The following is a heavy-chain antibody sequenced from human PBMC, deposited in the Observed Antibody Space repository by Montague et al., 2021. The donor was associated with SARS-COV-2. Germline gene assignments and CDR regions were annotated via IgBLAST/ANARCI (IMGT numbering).Heavy chain of an antibody. J-gene: IGHJ5*02. Sequence: SLRLSCAASGFTISSFWMSWVRQAPGKGLEWVANIRQDGSDKYYVDSVRGRFTISRDNAKNSLYLQMSSLRAEDTGVYYCTRDRDYGDYLNWFNPWGQGTLVTVPS. CDR3: TRDRDYGDYLNWFNP. CDR1: GFTISSFW. D-gene: IGHD4-17*01. CDR2: IRQDGSDK. V-gene: IGHV3-7*01.